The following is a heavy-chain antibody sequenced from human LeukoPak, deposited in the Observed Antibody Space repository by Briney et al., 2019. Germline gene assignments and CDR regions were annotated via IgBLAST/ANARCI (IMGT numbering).Heavy chain of an antibody. Sequence: ASVKVSCKASGYTFTAYYLHWVRQAPGQGLEWMGWINPNSGSTNYAQTFQGRVTMTRDTSISTAYMDLSTLRSDDTAVYYCARVADFRQSFDFWGQGTLVTVS. V-gene: IGHV1-2*02. CDR3: ARVADFRQSFDF. CDR1: GYTFTAYY. CDR2: INPNSGST. D-gene: IGHD3/OR15-3a*01. J-gene: IGHJ4*02.